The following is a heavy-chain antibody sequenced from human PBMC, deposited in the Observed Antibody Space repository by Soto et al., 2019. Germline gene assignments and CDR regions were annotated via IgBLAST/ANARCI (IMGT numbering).Heavy chain of an antibody. CDR1: GYSFSTYS. Sequence: GDSLKISCKGSGYSFSTYSIGWVRQMPGKGLEWMGNIHSGDSNARYSPSFQGQVTISVDKSINTAYLQWSSLKASDTALYYCANWRYSHWFDFWAQRSLVIVSS. J-gene: IGHJ4*02. V-gene: IGHV5-51*01. CDR3: ANWRYSHWFDF. D-gene: IGHD4-4*01. CDR2: IHSGDSNA.